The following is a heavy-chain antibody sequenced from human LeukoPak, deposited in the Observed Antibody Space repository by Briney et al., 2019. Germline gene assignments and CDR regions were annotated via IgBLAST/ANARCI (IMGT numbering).Heavy chain of an antibody. J-gene: IGHJ3*02. CDR1: GFTFSSYG. Sequence: GGSLRLSCAASGFTFSSYGMHWIRQAPGKGLEWVAFIRYDESDKYYADSVKGRFTISRDNSKNTLYLQMNSLRAEDTAVYYCARPYDFWSGYYAFDIWGQGTMVTVSS. V-gene: IGHV3-30*02. CDR2: IRYDESDK. CDR3: ARPYDFWSGYYAFDI. D-gene: IGHD3-3*01.